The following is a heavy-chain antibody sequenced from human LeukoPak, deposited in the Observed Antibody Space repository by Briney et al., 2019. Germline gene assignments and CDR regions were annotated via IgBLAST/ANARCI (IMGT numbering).Heavy chain of an antibody. CDR3: ARVRYCSTNRCYDREFDN. V-gene: IGHV4-59*01. D-gene: IGHD2-2*01. CDR2: IYYSGNT. CDR1: GGSISNYY. J-gene: IGHJ4*02. Sequence: SETLSLTCTVAGGSISNYYWSWIRQPPGKGLEWIGYIYYSGNTNYNPSLKSRVTISVDTSKNQFSLKLNSVTAADTAVYYCARVRYCSTNRCYDREFDNWGQGTLVTVSS.